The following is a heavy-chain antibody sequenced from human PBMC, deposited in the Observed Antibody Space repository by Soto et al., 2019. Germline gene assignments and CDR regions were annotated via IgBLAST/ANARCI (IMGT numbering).Heavy chain of an antibody. CDR1: GGSMRNYF. Sequence: SETLSLTCTVSGGSMRNYFWTWIRQPPGKGLEWSGYIHYSGTTSFFPSYNPSLRSRVTISEDTSKNKFSLKLLSVTTADTAVYFCAAGEASSRNLAPYYLDFWGQGTLVTVSS. V-gene: IGHV4-59*01. D-gene: IGHD6-13*01. J-gene: IGHJ4*02. CDR3: AAGEASSRNLAPYYLDF. CDR2: IHYSGTT.